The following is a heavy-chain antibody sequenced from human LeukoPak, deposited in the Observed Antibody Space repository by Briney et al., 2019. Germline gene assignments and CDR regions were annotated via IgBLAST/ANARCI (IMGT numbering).Heavy chain of an antibody. Sequence: PSETLSLTCTVSGGSISSHYWSWIRQPPGKGLEWIGYIYYSGSTNYNPSLKSRVTISVDTSKNQFSLKLSSVTAADTAVYYCARHDKNPNSSGYYYYYWGQGTLVTVSS. CDR1: GGSISSHY. V-gene: IGHV4-59*08. CDR2: IYYSGST. J-gene: IGHJ4*02. D-gene: IGHD3-22*01. CDR3: ARHDKNPNSSGYYYYY.